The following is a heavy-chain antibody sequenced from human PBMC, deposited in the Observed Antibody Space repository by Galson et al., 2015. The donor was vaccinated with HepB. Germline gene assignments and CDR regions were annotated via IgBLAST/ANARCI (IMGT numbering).Heavy chain of an antibody. CDR1: GFSLTTYT. CDR3: SRNRWEIVVAPSALDF. V-gene: IGHV3-30-3*01. D-gene: IGHD2-15*01. Sequence: SLRLSCAASGFSLTTYTMYWVRQPPGKGLEWVAVLSSDGTNKHYADSVRGRFTISRDNSKNTLYLHINSLRPEDTAVYFCSRNRWEIVVAPSALDFWGQGTLVTVSS. CDR2: LSSDGTNK. J-gene: IGHJ4*02.